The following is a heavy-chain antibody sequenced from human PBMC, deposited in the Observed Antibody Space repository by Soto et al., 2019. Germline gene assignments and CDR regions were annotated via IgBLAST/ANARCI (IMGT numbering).Heavy chain of an antibody. CDR2: INTKDSYT. CDR1: GYSFTSYW. CDR3: ARLGYCTGTSCYTFDS. J-gene: IGHJ4*02. Sequence: GESLKISCQGSGYSFTSYWIGWVRQRPGKGLEWMGRINTKDSYTTFSPSFQGHVTISTDKSFSTVYLQWSGLKASDTAMYYCARLGYCTGTSCYTFDSWGQGTLVTVSS. D-gene: IGHD2-2*02. V-gene: IGHV5-10-1*01.